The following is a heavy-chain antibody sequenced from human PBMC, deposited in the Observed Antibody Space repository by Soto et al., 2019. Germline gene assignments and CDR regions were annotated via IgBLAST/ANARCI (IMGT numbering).Heavy chain of an antibody. V-gene: IGHV1-46*01. D-gene: IGHD5-18*01. J-gene: IGHJ4*02. Sequence: QVQLVQSGAEVKKPGASVKVSGKASGYTFTHYYIHWVGQAPGQGLEWMGIINPNGGSTTYAQKFRAGFTMTRDTSTSTVYMELSSLRSEDSAVYYCATSVNSAMAFDYWGQGTLVTVSS. CDR1: GYTFTHYY. CDR2: INPNGGST. CDR3: ATSVNSAMAFDY.